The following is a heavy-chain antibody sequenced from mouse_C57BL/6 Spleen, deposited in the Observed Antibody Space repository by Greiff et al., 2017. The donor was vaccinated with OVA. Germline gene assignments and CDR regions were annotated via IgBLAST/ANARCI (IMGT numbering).Heavy chain of an antibody. CDR1: GYTFTSYW. CDR2: IDPSDSYT. Sequence: QQSCKASGYTFTSYWMHWVKQRPGQGLEWIGEIDPSDSYTNYNRKFKGKSTLTVDKSSSTAYMQLSSLTSEDSAVYYCAREAYWGQGTLVTVSA. CDR3: AREAY. V-gene: IGHV1-69*01. J-gene: IGHJ3*01.